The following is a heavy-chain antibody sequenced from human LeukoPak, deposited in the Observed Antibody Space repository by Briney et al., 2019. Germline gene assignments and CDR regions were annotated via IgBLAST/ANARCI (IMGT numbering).Heavy chain of an antibody. CDR2: MNPNSGNT. V-gene: IGHV1-8*01. D-gene: IGHD5-12*01. CDR1: GYTFTSYD. J-gene: IGHJ3*02. Sequence: ASVKVSCKASGYTFTSYDINWVRQATGQGLEGMGWMNPNSGNTGYAQKFQGRATMTSNTSISTAYMELSSLRADDTAVYYCGRSGWLRAFDIWGQGTMVTVSS. CDR3: GRSGWLRAFDI.